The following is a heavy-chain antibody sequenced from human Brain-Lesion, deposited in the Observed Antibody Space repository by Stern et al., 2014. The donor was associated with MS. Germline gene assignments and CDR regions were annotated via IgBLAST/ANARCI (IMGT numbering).Heavy chain of an antibody. D-gene: IGHD5-18*01. CDR3: ARDWSGTSIHLAPAYGGHIRFDP. CDR1: GDSITSGGYY. J-gene: IGHJ5*02. CDR2: IYYSGAT. V-gene: IGHV4-31*03. Sequence: VQLVESGPGLVKPSQTLSLTCTVSGDSITSGGYYWSWIRQHPGRGLEWIGYIYYSGATFYNPSLKSRVTIPLDTSQNQFSLRLSSVTAADTAIYYCARDWSGTSIHLAPAYGGHIRFDPWGQGILVTVPS.